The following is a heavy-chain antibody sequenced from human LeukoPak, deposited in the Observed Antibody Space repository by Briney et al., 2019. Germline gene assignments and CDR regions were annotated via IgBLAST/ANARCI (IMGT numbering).Heavy chain of an antibody. CDR1: GGSISSYY. D-gene: IGHD1-26*01. V-gene: IGHV4-59*01. CDR3: ARDGGSYYDYYYYMDV. J-gene: IGHJ6*03. CDR2: IYYSGST. Sequence: SETLSLTCTVSGGSISSYYWSWIRQPPGKGLESSGYIYYSGSTNYNPSLKSRVTISVDTSKNQFSLKLSPVTAADTAVYYCARDGGSYYDYYYYMDVWGKGTTVTVSS.